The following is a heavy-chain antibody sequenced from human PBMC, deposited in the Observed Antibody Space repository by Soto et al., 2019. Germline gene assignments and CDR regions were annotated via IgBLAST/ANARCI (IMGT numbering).Heavy chain of an antibody. CDR2: IYYSGST. D-gene: IGHD6-19*01. Sequence: LSLTCTVSCGSISSSSYYWGWIRQPPGKGLEWIGSIYYSGSTYYNPSLKSRVTISVDTSKNQFSLKLGSVTAADTAVYYCARLLAGAREYYFDYWGQGTLVAVSS. V-gene: IGHV4-39*01. J-gene: IGHJ4*02. CDR3: ARLLAGAREYYFDY. CDR1: CGSISSSSYY.